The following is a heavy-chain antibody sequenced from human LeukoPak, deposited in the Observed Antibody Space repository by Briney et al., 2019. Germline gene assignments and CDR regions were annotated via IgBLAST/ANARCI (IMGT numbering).Heavy chain of an antibody. CDR2: INHSGST. Sequence: SETLSLTCAVYGGSFSGYCWSWIRQPPGKGLEWIGEINHSGSTNYNPSLKSRVTISVDTSKNQFSLKLSSVTAADTAVYYCASSGYSIVAGWFDPWGQGTLVTVSS. D-gene: IGHD3-22*01. CDR1: GGSFSGYC. V-gene: IGHV4-34*01. CDR3: ASSGYSIVAGWFDP. J-gene: IGHJ5*02.